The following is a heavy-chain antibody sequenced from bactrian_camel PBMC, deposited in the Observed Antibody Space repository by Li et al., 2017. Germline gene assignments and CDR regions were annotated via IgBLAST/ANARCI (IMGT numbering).Heavy chain of an antibody. CDR1: AYTYQ. D-gene: IGHD4*01. Sequence: VQLVESGGGSVQTGGSLRLSCFASAYTYQMAWFRQAPGKEREGVAAIYGAGSPIYANSVKGRFTISKDNKKNTLYLQMNNLKPEDTAMYFCAAGCRTATKAEYEEDFVYWGQGTQVTVS. V-gene: IGHV3S53*01. J-gene: IGHJ4*01. CDR3: AAGCRTATKAEYEEDFVY. CDR2: IYGAGSP.